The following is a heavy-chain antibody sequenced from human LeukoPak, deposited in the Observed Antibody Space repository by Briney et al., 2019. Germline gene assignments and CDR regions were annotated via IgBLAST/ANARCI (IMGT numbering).Heavy chain of an antibody. V-gene: IGHV3-49*04. CDR2: IKSQAFGGTT. J-gene: IGHJ4*02. CDR3: TRVRKNKTYYYDSSGYYFEY. D-gene: IGHD3-22*01. CDR1: RFTFNTYA. Sequence: GGSLRLSCAASRFTFNTYAMSWVRQAPGKGLEWVGFIKSQAFGGTTEYAASVRGRFTISRDDSKSIAYLQMNSLKTEDTAVYYCTRVRKNKTYYYDSSGYYFEYWGQGALVTVSS.